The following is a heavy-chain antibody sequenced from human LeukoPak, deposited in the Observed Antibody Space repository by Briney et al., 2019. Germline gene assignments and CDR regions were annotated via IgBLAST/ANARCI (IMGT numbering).Heavy chain of an antibody. J-gene: IGHJ3*02. CDR3: ARFVDTAMVMGAFDI. CDR2: ISSSGSTI. V-gene: IGHV3-48*03. CDR1: GFTFSSYE. Sequence: GGSLRLSCAASGFTFSSYEMNWVRQAPGKGLEWVSYISSSGSTIYYADSVKGRFTISRDNAKNSLYLQMNSLRAEDTAAYYCARFVDTAMVMGAFDIWGQGTMVTVSS. D-gene: IGHD5-18*01.